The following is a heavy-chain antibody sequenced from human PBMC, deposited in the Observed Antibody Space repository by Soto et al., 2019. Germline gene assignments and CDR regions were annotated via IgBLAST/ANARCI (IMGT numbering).Heavy chain of an antibody. J-gene: IGHJ1*01. CDR2: ISGSGGST. CDR3: AKVRIAPTVEYFQH. Sequence: GGSLRLSCAASGFTFSSYGMSWVRQAPGKGLEWVSAISGSGGSTYYADSVKGRFTISRDNSKNTLYLQMNSLRAEDTAVYYCAKVRIAPTVEYFQHWGQGTLVTVSS. V-gene: IGHV3-23*01. CDR1: GFTFSSYG.